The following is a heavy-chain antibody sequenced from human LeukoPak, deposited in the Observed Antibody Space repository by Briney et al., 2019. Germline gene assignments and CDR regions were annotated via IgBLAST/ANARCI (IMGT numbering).Heavy chain of an antibody. CDR1: GGSISSYY. D-gene: IGHD6-19*01. J-gene: IGHJ5*02. CDR2: INHSGST. CDR3: ARLIAVAGTENWFDP. V-gene: IGHV4-34*01. Sequence: PSETLSLTCTVSGGSISSYYWSWIRQPPGKGLEWIGEINHSGSTNYNPSLKSRVTISVDTSKNQFSLKLSSVTAADTAVYYCARLIAVAGTENWFDPWGQGTLVTVSS.